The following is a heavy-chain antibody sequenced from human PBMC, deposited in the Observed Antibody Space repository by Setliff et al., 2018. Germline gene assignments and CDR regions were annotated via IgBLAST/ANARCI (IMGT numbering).Heavy chain of an antibody. Sequence: SVKVSCKASGGPLNSYSFSWVRQAPGQGLEWMGRIIPVLDITRYSQKFQGRVTITADKSTGIIYMELTSLRSDDTAVYYCARHPPPAHCGGDCYHSDYWGQGTLVTVSS. CDR1: GGPLNSYS. CDR3: ARHPPPAHCGGDCYHSDY. V-gene: IGHV1-69*02. J-gene: IGHJ4*02. CDR2: IIPVLDIT. D-gene: IGHD2-21*02.